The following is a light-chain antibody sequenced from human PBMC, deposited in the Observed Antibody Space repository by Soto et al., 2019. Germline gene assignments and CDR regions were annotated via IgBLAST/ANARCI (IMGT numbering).Light chain of an antibody. CDR2: AAS. CDR1: QSIISY. Sequence: DIQMTQSPSSLSASVGDRVTITCQSSQSIISYLNWYQQKAGKAPQLLIYAASSLQSGVPARFSGSGSGTDFILSISSLQPEDSEIYYCQQSYSSPRTFGQGTQLEI. CDR3: QQSYSSPRT. J-gene: IGKJ2*01. V-gene: IGKV1-39*01.